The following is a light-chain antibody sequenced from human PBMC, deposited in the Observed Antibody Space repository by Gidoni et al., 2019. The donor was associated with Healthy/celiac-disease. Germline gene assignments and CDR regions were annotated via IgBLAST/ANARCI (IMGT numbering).Light chain of an antibody. CDR2: EVS. Sequence: QYALTKPPSPSGSPGQSVTISCTGTRSYVGCYNYVSWYQQHPGKAPKLMIYEVSKRPSGVPDRFSGSKSGNTASLTVSGLQAEDEADYYCSSYAGSNSYVFGTGTKVTVL. CDR3: SSYAGSNSYV. J-gene: IGLJ1*01. V-gene: IGLV2-8*01. CDR1: RSYVGCYNY.